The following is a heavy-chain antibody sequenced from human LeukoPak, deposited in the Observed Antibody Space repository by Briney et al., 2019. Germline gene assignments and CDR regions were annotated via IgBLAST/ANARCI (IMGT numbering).Heavy chain of an antibody. CDR3: AKVGSVDYGDGNYYYYYMDV. D-gene: IGHD4-17*01. CDR1: GFTFSSYE. CDR2: ISSSGSAI. Sequence: PGGSLRLSCAASGFTFSSYEMNWVRQAPEKGLEWVSYISSSGSAIYYADSVKGRFTISRDNSKNTLYLQMNSLRAEDTAVYYCAKVGSVDYGDGNYYYYYMDVWGKGTTVTISS. V-gene: IGHV3-48*03. J-gene: IGHJ6*03.